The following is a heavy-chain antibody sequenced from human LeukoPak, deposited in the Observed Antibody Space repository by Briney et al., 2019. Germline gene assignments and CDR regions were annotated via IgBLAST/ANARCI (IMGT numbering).Heavy chain of an antibody. V-gene: IGHV3-23*01. CDR2: ISRRDDYT. D-gene: IGHD1-26*01. CDR3: ARPLSIVGATIGAFDI. J-gene: IGHJ3*02. Sequence: GGSLRLSCAASGFXFSSYAISWVRQPPGKGLEWVSVISRRDDYTYYADSVKGRFTISRDNSKNTLYLQMNSLRAEDTAVYYCARPLSIVGATIGAFDIWGQGTMVTVSS. CDR1: GFXFSSYA.